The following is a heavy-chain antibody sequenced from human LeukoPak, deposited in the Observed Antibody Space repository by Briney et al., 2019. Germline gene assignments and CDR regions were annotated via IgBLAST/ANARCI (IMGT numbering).Heavy chain of an antibody. Sequence: GGFLRLSCAASGFTFSSYSMNWVRQAPGKGLEWVSSISSSSSYIYYADSVKGRFTISRDNAKNSLYLQMNSLRAEDTAVYYCARVAGGASFDYWGQGTLVTVSS. CDR3: ARVAGGASFDY. J-gene: IGHJ4*02. D-gene: IGHD1-26*01. CDR1: GFTFSSYS. CDR2: ISSSSSYI. V-gene: IGHV3-21*01.